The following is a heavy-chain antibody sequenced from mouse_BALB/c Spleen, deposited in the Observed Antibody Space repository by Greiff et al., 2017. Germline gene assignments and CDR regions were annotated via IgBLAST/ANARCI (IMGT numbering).Heavy chain of an antibody. CDR3: ASGPWFAY. CDR1: GYSITSGYY. Sequence: DVQLQESGPGLVKPSQSLSLTCSVTGYSITSGYYWNWIRQFPGNKLEWMGYISYDGSNNYNPSLKNRISITRYTSKNQFFLKLNSVTTEDTATYYCASGPWFAYWGQGTLVTVSA. V-gene: IGHV3-6*02. CDR2: ISYDGSN. J-gene: IGHJ3*01.